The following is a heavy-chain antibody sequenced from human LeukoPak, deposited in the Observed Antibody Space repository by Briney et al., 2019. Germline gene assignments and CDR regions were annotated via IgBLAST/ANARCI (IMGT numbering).Heavy chain of an antibody. V-gene: IGHV3-23*01. Sequence: PGGSLRLSCAASGFTFSNYAMSWVRQAPGKGLEWVSSISGSGASTHYAHSVKGRFTISRDNSKNTLYLQMNSLRAEDTAVYYCAKVLSAVGTGFWGQGTLVTVSS. CDR2: ISGSGAST. D-gene: IGHD6-13*01. CDR1: GFTFSNYA. CDR3: AKVLSAVGTGF. J-gene: IGHJ4*02.